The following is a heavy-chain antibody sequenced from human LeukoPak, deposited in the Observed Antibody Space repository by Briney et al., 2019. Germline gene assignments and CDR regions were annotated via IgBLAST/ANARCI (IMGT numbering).Heavy chain of an antibody. Sequence: ASVTVSYKASGYTFTRYDIHWVRQAAGQGRAWMGWTNPNSGNKGYAQKFQGRVTMTRNTSISTAYMELSSLRSEDTAVYYCARTLNYYYYYYMDVWGKGTTVTVSS. J-gene: IGHJ6*03. V-gene: IGHV1-8*01. CDR1: GYTFTRYD. CDR3: ARTLNYYYYYYMDV. CDR2: TNPNSGNK.